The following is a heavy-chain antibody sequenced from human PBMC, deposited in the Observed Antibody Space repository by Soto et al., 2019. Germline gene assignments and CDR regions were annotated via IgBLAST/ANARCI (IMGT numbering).Heavy chain of an antibody. CDR3: AKDSPLRYSSSWYWFDP. CDR1: GFTFSSYA. J-gene: IGHJ5*02. V-gene: IGHV3-23*01. CDR2: ISGSGGST. Sequence: GWSLRLSCAASGFTFSSYAMSWVRQAPGKGLEWVSAISGSGGSTYYADSVKGRFTISRDNSKNTLYLQMNSLRAEDTAVYYCAKDSPLRYSSSWYWFDPWGQGTLVTVSS. D-gene: IGHD6-13*01.